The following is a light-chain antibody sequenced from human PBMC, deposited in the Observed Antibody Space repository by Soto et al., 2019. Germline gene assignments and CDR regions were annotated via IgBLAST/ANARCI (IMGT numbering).Light chain of an antibody. CDR2: RNN. CDR3: AAWDDSLRGGV. Sequence: QSVLTQPPSASGTPGQRVTISCSGSSSNIGSNYVYWYQQLPGTAPKLLIYRNNLRPSGVPDRFSGSKSGTSASLAISGLRSDDEADYYCAAWDDSLRGGVFGGGTQLTVL. CDR1: SSNIGSNY. V-gene: IGLV1-47*01. J-gene: IGLJ3*02.